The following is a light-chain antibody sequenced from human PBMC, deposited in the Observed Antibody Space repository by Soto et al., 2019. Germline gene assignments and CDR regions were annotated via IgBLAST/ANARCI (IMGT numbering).Light chain of an antibody. CDR1: QSVSNY. V-gene: IGKV3-20*01. CDR3: QQYGGSPQT. Sequence: EIVLTQSPGTLSLSPGERATLSCRASQSVSNYLAWYQQKPGQAPRLLIYVASSRATVIPDRFSGSGSGTDFTLTISRLKPKDFAVYYCQQYGGSPQTFGQGTKVDIK. J-gene: IGKJ1*01. CDR2: VAS.